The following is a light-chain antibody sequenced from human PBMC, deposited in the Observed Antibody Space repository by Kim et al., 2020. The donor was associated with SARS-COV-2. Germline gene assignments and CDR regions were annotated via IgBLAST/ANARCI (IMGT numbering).Light chain of an antibody. Sequence: RSASVGDRVTITCRASQNINSWLAWYQQKPGKAPKLLIYKASSLESGVPSRFSGSGSGTEFTLTISSLQPDDFATYYCQQYNTYSTFGQGTKLEI. V-gene: IGKV1-5*03. CDR2: KAS. CDR3: QQYNTYST. CDR1: QNINSW. J-gene: IGKJ2*01.